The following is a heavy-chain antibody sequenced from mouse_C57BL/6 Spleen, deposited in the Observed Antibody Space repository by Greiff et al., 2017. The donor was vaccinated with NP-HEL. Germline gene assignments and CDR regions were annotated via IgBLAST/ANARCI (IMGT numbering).Heavy chain of an antibody. V-gene: IGHV1-59*01. CDR2: IDPSDSYT. J-gene: IGHJ2*01. CDR3: ARGAWNYFDY. CDR1: GYTFTSYW. Sequence: QVQLQQPGAELVRPGTSVKLSCKASGYTFTSYWMHWVKQRPGQGLEWIGVIDPSDSYTNYNQKFKGKATLTVDTSSSTAYMQLSSLTSEDSAVYYCARGAWNYFDYWGQGTTLTVSS.